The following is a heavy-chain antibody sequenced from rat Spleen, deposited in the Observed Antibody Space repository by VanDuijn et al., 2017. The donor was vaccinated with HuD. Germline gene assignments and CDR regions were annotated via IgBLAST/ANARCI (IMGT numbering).Heavy chain of an antibody. J-gene: IGHJ3*01. CDR1: GFTFNNSG. CDR2: IYYDGSKM. V-gene: IGHV5-54*01. Sequence: EVKLVESGGGLVQPGNSLTLSCVASGFTFNNSGMHWIRQAPKKGLEWIAMIYYDGSKMFYADTVKGRFTISRDNSQNTLYLEMNSLRSEDTAMYYCFTMRGWGQGTLVTVSS. CDR3: FTMRG.